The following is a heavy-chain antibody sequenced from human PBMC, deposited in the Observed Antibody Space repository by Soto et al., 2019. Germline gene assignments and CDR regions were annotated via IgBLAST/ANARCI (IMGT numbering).Heavy chain of an antibody. V-gene: IGHV5-51*01. CDR2: IYPGDSDT. Sequence: GESLKISCKGSGYSYSTYWIALVRQKPAKGLEFMGIIYPGDSDTRYSPSFQGQVSISADKSISTAYLQWSSLKASDTAMYYCARPIDYSSSSTGFDYWGQGTLVTVSS. D-gene: IGHD6-6*01. J-gene: IGHJ4*02. CDR1: GYSYSTYW. CDR3: ARPIDYSSSSTGFDY.